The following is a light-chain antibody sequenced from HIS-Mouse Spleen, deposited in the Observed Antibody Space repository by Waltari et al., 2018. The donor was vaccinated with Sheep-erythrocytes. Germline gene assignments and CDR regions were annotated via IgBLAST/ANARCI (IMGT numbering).Light chain of an antibody. CDR2: EGS. Sequence: QSALTQPASVSGSPGQSITISCTGTSSDVGSYNLVSWYQQHPGKAPKLMIYEGSKRPSGVSNRCSGSKSGNTASLTISGLQAEDDADYYCCSYAGSSTPWVFGGGTKLTVL. CDR1: SSDVGSYNL. V-gene: IGLV2-23*01. CDR3: CSYAGSSTPWV. J-gene: IGLJ3*02.